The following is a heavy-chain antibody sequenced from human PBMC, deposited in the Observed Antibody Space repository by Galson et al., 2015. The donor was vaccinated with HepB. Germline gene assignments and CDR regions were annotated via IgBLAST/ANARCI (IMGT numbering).Heavy chain of an antibody. J-gene: IGHJ3*02. D-gene: IGHD3-22*01. CDR3: AKVWRLGGYYFGDAFDI. Sequence: SLRLSCAASGFTFSSYAMSWVRQAPGKGLEWVSAISGSGGSTYYADSVKGRFTISRDNSKNTLYLQMNSLRAEDTAVYYCAKVWRLGGYYFGDAFDIWGQGTMVTVSS. CDR2: ISGSGGST. V-gene: IGHV3-23*01. CDR1: GFTFSSYA.